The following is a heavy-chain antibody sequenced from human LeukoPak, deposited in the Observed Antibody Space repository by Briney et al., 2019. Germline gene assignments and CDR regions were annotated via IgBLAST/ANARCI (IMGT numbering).Heavy chain of an antibody. J-gene: IGHJ4*02. CDR2: IKQDGSEK. Sequence: PGGSLRLSCAASGFTFSSYWMSCVRQAPGKGLEWVANIKQDGSEKYYVDSVKGRFTISRDNAKNSLYLQMNSLRAEDTAVYYCARALTYYDYVWAGYWGQGTLVTVSS. V-gene: IGHV3-7*01. D-gene: IGHD3-16*01. CDR1: GFTFSSYW. CDR3: ARALTYYDYVWAGY.